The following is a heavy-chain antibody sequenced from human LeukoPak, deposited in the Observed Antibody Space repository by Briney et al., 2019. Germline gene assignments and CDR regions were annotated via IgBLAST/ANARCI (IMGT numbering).Heavy chain of an antibody. D-gene: IGHD3-10*01. Sequence: PSETLFLTCTVSGGSISSYYWSWIRQPPGKGLEWIGYIYYSGSTNYNPSLKSRVTISVDTSKNQFSLKLSSVTAADTAVYYCARGVTMVRGVITEDYWGQGTLVTVSS. V-gene: IGHV4-59*01. CDR1: GGSISSYY. CDR3: ARGVTMVRGVITEDY. J-gene: IGHJ4*02. CDR2: IYYSGST.